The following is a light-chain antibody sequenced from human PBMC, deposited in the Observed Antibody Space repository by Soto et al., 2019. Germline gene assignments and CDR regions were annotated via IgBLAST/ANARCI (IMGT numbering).Light chain of an antibody. CDR2: DAS. CDR3: QQYGSSPRT. CDR1: QSVSSSY. Sequence: EIVLTQSPATLSLSPGERATLSCGASQSVSSSYLAWYQQKTGLAPRLLIYDASSRATGIPDRFSGSVSGTDFTLTISRLEPEDFAVYYCQQYGSSPRTFGQGTKVEIK. J-gene: IGKJ1*01. V-gene: IGKV3D-20*01.